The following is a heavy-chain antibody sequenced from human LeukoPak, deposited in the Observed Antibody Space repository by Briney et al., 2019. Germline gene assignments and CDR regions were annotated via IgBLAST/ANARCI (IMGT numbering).Heavy chain of an antibody. V-gene: IGHV1-69*05. D-gene: IGHD2-2*01. J-gene: IGHJ6*03. CDR3: ARGLQYQLLKALRYYYMDV. CDR2: IIPIFGTA. Sequence: PWASVKVSCKASGGTFSSYAISWVRQAPGQGLEWMGGIIPIFGTANYAQKFQGRVTITTDQSTSTAYMELSSLTSDDTAVYYCARGLQYQLLKALRYYYMDVWGEGTTVTVSS. CDR1: GGTFSSYA.